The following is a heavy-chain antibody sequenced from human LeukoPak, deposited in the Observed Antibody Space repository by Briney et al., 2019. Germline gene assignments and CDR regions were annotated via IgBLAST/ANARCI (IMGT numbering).Heavy chain of an antibody. Sequence: GGSLTLSCAASGFTFSSYSMNWFRQAPGKGLEWVSTISVGAEYIFYADSVKGRFTISRDNSKNTLYLQMNSLRAEDTAVYYCAKDHLYYYDSSGYYLFDYWGQGTLVTVCS. CDR3: AKDHLYYYDSSGYYLFDY. J-gene: IGHJ4*02. V-gene: IGHV3-23*01. D-gene: IGHD3-22*01. CDR2: ISVGAEYI. CDR1: GFTFSSYS.